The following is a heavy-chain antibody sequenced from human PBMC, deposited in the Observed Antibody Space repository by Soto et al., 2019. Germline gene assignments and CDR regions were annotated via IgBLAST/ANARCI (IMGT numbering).Heavy chain of an antibody. CDR3: AQTLGSAVAGPGRFDL. D-gene: IGHD6-19*01. CDR2: IIPLFGTA. Sequence: QVQLVQSGAEVKKPGSSVKVSCKASGGTFSTYAISWVRQAPGQGLEWMGGIIPLFGTANYAQKFQGRVTITEDESTSTAYMELSSLRSEDTAMYYCAQTLGSAVAGPGRFDLWGRGTLITVSS. J-gene: IGHJ2*01. CDR1: GGTFSTYA. V-gene: IGHV1-69*12.